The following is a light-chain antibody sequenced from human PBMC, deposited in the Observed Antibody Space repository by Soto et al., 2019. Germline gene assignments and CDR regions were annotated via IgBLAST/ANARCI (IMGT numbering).Light chain of an antibody. CDR2: EVS. CDR3: SSYTSSSTL. Sequence: QSALTQPASVSGSPGQSITISCTGSTSDVGAYNYVSWYKHHPGQAPQLMIYEVSNRPSGVSNRFSGSKSGNTASLTISGLQADDEGDYYCSSYTSSSTLFGTGTKLTVL. V-gene: IGLV2-14*01. J-gene: IGLJ1*01. CDR1: TSDVGAYNY.